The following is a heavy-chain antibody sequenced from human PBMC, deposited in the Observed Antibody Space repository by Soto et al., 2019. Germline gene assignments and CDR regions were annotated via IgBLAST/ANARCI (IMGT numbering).Heavy chain of an antibody. D-gene: IGHD6-6*01. CDR1: GLSFSNAW. J-gene: IGHJ5*02. CDR3: TIDGGIAVRPLFDL. V-gene: IGHV3-15*01. Sequence: EVLLVESGGGLVKPGGSLRLSCAASGLSFSNAWRGWVRQRLGKGLEWVGRMKSQTDGGTIDYAAPVKGRFSISRDVSKNTLNLQMNSLKTEDTAVYYCTIDGGIAVRPLFDLWGQGTLVTVPS. CDR2: MKSQTDGGTI.